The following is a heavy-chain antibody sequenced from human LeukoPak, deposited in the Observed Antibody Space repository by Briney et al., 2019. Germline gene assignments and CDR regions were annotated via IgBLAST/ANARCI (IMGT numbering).Heavy chain of an antibody. J-gene: IGHJ6*02. Sequence: GGSLRLSCAASGFTFSSYAMSWVRQAPGKGLEWVSTISGSDGSTYYADSVKGRFTISRDNSKSTLYLQMNSLRAEDTALYYCAKDQKYYDSSGSPYYYYGMDVWGRGTTVTVSS. V-gene: IGHV3-23*01. CDR1: GFTFSSYA. D-gene: IGHD3-22*01. CDR2: ISGSDGST. CDR3: AKDQKYYDSSGSPYYYYGMDV.